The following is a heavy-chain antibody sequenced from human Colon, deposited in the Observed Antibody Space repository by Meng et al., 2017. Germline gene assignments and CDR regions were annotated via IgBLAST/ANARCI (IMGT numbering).Heavy chain of an antibody. CDR2: MSDSGTT. Sequence: QVHLHESGPGLGRPSDELSLVCTVPGGSIKSGGYHWSWVRQHPGKGLEYIGFMSDSGTTDYNPSLRSRVSISEIGSSKNQFSLTLRSVTAADTATYFCARDTLYGTDYWGQGVLVTVSS. V-gene: IGHV4-31*03. CDR3: ARDTLYGTDY. D-gene: IGHD4-17*01. CDR1: GGSIKSGGYH. J-gene: IGHJ4*02.